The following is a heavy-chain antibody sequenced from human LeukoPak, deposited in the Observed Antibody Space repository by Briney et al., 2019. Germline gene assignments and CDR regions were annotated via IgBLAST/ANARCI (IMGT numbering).Heavy chain of an antibody. CDR1: GFTFSSYA. CDR3: ARQDYGDYLRY. CDR2: ISYDGSNK. Sequence: GGSLRLSCAASGFTFSSYAMHWVRQAPGEGLEWVAVISYDGSNKYYADSVKGRFTISRDNSKNTLYLQMNSLRAEDTAVYYCARQDYGDYLRYWGQGTLVTVSS. D-gene: IGHD4-17*01. J-gene: IGHJ4*02. V-gene: IGHV3-30-3*01.